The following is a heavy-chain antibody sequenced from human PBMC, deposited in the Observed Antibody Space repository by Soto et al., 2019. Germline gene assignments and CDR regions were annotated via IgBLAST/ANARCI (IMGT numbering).Heavy chain of an antibody. CDR1: GFTFDDYA. Sequence: GGSLRLSCAASGFTFDDYAMHWVRQAPGKGLEWVSGISWNSGSIGYADSVKGRFTISRDNAKNSLYLQMNSLRAEDTALYYCAKDFDFWSGSFDYWGQGTLVTVSS. J-gene: IGHJ4*02. V-gene: IGHV3-9*01. CDR2: ISWNSGSI. CDR3: AKDFDFWSGSFDY. D-gene: IGHD3-3*01.